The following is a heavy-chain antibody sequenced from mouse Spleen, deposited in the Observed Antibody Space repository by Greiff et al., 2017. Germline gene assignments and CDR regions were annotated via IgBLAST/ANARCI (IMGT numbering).Heavy chain of an antibody. CDR1: GFTFSSFG. J-gene: IGHJ4*01. D-gene: IGHD1-1*01. Sequence: EVKLVESGGGLVQPGGSRKLSCAASGFTFSSFGMHWVRQAPEKGLEWVAYISSGSSTIYYADTVKGRFTISRDNPKNTLFLQMTSLRSEDTAMYYCARDYYGSTPYAMDYWGQGPSVTVSS. CDR3: ARDYYGSTPYAMDY. CDR2: ISSGSSTI. V-gene: IGHV5-17*02.